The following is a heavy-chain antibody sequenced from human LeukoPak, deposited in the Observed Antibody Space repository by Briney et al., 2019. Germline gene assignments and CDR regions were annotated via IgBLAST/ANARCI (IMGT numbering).Heavy chain of an antibody. CDR1: GGTLSSYA. D-gene: IGHD3-10*01. CDR2: IIPILGIA. CDR3: AREGYYGSGSYYPSAFDI. Sequence: ASVKVSCKASGGTLSSYAISWVRQAPGQGLAWMGRIIPILGIANYAQKFQGIITITADKSTSTAYIELSSLRTEDTAVYYCAREGYYGSGSYYPSAFDIWGQGTMVTVSS. V-gene: IGHV1-69*04. J-gene: IGHJ3*02.